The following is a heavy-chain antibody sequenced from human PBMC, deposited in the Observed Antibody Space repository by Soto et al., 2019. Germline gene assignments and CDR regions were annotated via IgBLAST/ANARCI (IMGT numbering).Heavy chain of an antibody. V-gene: IGHV4-59*01. D-gene: IGHD3-3*01. CDR2: IYYSGST. Sequence: PSETLSLTCTVSGGSISSYYWSWIRQPPGKGLEWIGYIYYSGSTNYNPSLKSRVTISVDTSKNRFSLKLSSGTAADTAVYYCARDSYYDFWSGYRDAFDIWGQGT. CDR3: ARDSYYDFWSGYRDAFDI. CDR1: GGSISSYY. J-gene: IGHJ3*02.